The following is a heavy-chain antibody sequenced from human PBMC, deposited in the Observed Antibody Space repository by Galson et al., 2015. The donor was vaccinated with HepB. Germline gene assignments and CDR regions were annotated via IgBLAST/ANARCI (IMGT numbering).Heavy chain of an antibody. J-gene: IGHJ4*02. CDR2: ISSSSSYI. CDR3: ARDATYYYDSSGYYQV. Sequence: SLRLSCAASGFTFSSYSMNWVRQAPGKGLEWVSSISSSSSYIYYADSVKGRFTISRDNAKNSLYLQMNSLRAEDTAVYYCARDATYYYDSSGYYQVWGQGTLVTVSS. CDR1: GFTFSSYS. D-gene: IGHD3-22*01. V-gene: IGHV3-21*01.